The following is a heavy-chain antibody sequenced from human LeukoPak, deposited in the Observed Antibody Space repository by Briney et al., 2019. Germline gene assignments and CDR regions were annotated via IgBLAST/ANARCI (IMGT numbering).Heavy chain of an antibody. D-gene: IGHD2-15*01. CDR3: ARGGGSLDY. Sequence: SQTLSLTCAISGDSVSSNSAGWSWIRQSPSRGLEWLGRTYYRSKWYNDYAISVKSRITINPDTSKNQFSLQLNSVTPEDTAVYYCARGGGSLDYWGQGILVTASS. V-gene: IGHV6-1*01. CDR1: GDSVSSNSAG. CDR2: TYYRSKWYN. J-gene: IGHJ4*02.